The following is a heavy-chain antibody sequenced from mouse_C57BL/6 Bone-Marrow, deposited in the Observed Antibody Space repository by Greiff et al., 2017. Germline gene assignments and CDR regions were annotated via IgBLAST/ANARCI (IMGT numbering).Heavy chain of an antibody. Sequence: QVQLQQSGPELVKPGASVKISCKASGYAFSSSWMNWVKQRPGKGLEWIGRIYPGDGDTNYNGKFKGKATLTADKSSSTAYMQLSSLTYEDSAVYFCARWGDDYYVLAMGYWGPRPSVPISS. CDR2: IYPGDGDT. V-gene: IGHV1-82*01. D-gene: IGHD2-3*01. CDR3: ARWGDDYYVLAMGY. CDR1: GYAFSSSW. J-gene: IGHJ4*01.